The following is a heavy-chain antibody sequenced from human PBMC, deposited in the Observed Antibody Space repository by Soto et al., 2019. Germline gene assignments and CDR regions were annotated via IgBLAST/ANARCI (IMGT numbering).Heavy chain of an antibody. CDR3: ARGTYYYDSSVREIDY. D-gene: IGHD3-22*01. V-gene: IGHV1-18*01. CDR2: ISAYNGNT. CDR1: GYTFTSYG. J-gene: IGHJ4*02. Sequence: GASVKVSCKASGYTFTSYGISWVRQAPGQGLEWMGWISAYNGNTNYAQKLQGRVTMTTDTSTSTAYMELRSLRSDDTAVYYCARGTYYYDSSVREIDYWGQGTLVTVSS.